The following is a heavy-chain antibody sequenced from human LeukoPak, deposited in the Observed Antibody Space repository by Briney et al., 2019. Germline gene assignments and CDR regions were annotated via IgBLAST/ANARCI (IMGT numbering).Heavy chain of an antibody. D-gene: IGHD1-26*01. Sequence: GGSLRLSCAASGFRFADYGMSWVRHPPGKGLEWVSGINWDGDSIGYAESVKGRFTITRDNDKNPLFLQMNGLRAEDTALYYCARLGGAQFYFYYYMDVWGKGTTVTVSS. V-gene: IGHV3-20*04. J-gene: IGHJ6*03. CDR1: GFRFADYG. CDR3: ARLGGAQFYFYYYMDV. CDR2: INWDGDSI.